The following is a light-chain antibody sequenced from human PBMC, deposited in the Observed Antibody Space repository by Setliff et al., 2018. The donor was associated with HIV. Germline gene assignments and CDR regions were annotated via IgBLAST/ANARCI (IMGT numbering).Light chain of an antibody. V-gene: IGLV2-14*03. CDR3: SSYTSTLYV. CDR2: DVS. J-gene: IGLJ1*01. Sequence: QSALTQPASVSGSPGQSITISCTGTSSDVGGYNYVSWYQQHPGKAPKLIIYDVSNRPSGVSNRFSGSKSGNTASLTISGLQAEDETDYYCSSYTSTLYVFGSGTKATVL. CDR1: SSDVGGYNY.